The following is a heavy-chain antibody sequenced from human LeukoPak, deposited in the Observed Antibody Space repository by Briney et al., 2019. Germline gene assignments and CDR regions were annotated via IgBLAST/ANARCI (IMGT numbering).Heavy chain of an antibody. CDR3: ARGDDLLQRNDALDI. V-gene: IGHV3-21*01. Sequence: KPGGSLRLSCATSGFTFSTYVMNWVRQPPGKRLQCLSSISVISSDIYYAVSVKGRFISSRDNAKNSLNLEMNSVRAEDTALYYCARGDDLLQRNDALDIWGQGTMVSVSS. CDR1: GFTFSTYV. D-gene: IGHD3/OR15-3a*01. J-gene: IGHJ3*02. CDR2: ISVISSDI.